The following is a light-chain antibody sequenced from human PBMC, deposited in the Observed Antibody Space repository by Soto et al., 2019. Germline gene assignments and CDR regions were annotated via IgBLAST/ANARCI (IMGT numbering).Light chain of an antibody. CDR2: MVS. J-gene: IGLJ1*01. CDR3: TSPTPGSLYV. CDR1: SSDVGNYNY. Sequence: QSVLTQPASVSGSPGQSITISCTGTSSDVGNYNYVSWYQQNPGRVPKLLIYMVSNRASGVSNRFSGSKSGNTASLTISGLQAEDEADYFCTSPTPGSLYVFGTGTKVTV. V-gene: IGLV2-14*01.